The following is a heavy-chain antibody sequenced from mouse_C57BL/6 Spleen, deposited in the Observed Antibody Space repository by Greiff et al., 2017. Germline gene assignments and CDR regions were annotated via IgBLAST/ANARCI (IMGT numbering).Heavy chain of an antibody. CDR2: IYPGSGST. D-gene: IGHD1-1*01. CDR1: GYTFTSYW. Sequence: QVHVKQPGAELVKPGASVKMSCKASGYTFTSYWITWVKQRPGQGLEWIGDIYPGSGSTNYNEKFKSKATLTVDTSSSTAYMQLSSLTSEDSAVYYCARLVITTVVAGGYFDVWGTGTTVTVSS. V-gene: IGHV1-55*01. CDR3: ARLVITTVVAGGYFDV. J-gene: IGHJ1*03.